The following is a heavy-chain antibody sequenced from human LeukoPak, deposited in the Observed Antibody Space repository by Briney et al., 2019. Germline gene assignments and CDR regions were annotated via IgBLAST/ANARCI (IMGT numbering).Heavy chain of an antibody. D-gene: IGHD6-13*01. CDR2: ISSSSSYI. J-gene: IGHJ4*02. V-gene: IGHV3-21*01. Sequence: GGSLRLSCGASGFTFSSYSMNWVRQAPGKGLEWVSSISSSSSYIYYADSVKGRFTISRDNAKNSLYLQMNSLRAEDTAVYYCARVYSSSNGGDYWGQGTLVTVSS. CDR1: GFTFSSYS. CDR3: ARVYSSSNGGDY.